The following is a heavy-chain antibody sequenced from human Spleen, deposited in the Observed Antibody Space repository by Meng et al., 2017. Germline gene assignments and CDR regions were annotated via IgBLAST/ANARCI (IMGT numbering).Heavy chain of an antibody. Sequence: GGSLRLSCQGSGYIFTSYWIGWVRQMPGKGLEWMGIVYPGDSDTRHSPSFQGQVTISADKSISTAYLQWSSLRASDSAMYYCGRLGGYCSGGSCYGAFDIWGQGTMVTVSS. V-gene: IGHV5-51*01. D-gene: IGHD2-15*01. CDR2: VYPGDSDT. J-gene: IGHJ3*02. CDR1: GYIFTSYW. CDR3: GRLGGYCSGGSCYGAFDI.